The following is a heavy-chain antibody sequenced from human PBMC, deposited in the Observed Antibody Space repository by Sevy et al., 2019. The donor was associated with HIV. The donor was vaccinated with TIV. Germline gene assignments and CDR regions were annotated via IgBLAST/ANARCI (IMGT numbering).Heavy chain of an antibody. CDR3: ARVPYCSSTSCYIYGMDV. CDR1: GYTFTSYG. Sequence: ASVKVSCKASGYTFTSYGISWVRQAPGQGLEWMGWISAYNGNTNYAQKLQGRVTMTTDTSTSTAYMELRSLSSDDTAGYYFARVPYCSSTSCYIYGMDVWGQGTTVTVSS. V-gene: IGHV1-18*01. J-gene: IGHJ6*02. D-gene: IGHD2-2*02. CDR2: ISAYNGNT.